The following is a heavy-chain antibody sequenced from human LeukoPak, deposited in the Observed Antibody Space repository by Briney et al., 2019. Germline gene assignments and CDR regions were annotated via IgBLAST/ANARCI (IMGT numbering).Heavy chain of an antibody. Sequence: ASVKVSCKASGYTFTGYYMHWVRQAPGQGLEWMGWINPNSGGTNYAQKFRGRVTMTRDTSISTAYMELSRLRSDDTAVYYCAREGSSSWYYYYYMDVWGKGTTVTVSS. CDR2: INPNSGGT. D-gene: IGHD6-13*01. CDR1: GYTFTGYY. J-gene: IGHJ6*03. CDR3: AREGSSSWYYYYYMDV. V-gene: IGHV1-2*02.